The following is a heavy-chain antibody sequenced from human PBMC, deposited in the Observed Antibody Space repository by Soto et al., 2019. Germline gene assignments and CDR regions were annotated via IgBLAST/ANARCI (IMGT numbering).Heavy chain of an antibody. J-gene: IGHJ4*02. D-gene: IGHD3-22*01. CDR2: ISSSSSTI. V-gene: IGHV3-48*02. Sequence: EVQLVESGGGLVQPGGSLRLSCAASGFTFSSYSMNWVRQAPGKGLEWVSYISSSSSTIYYADSVKGRFTIARDNAKNSLYLQMNSLRDEDTAVYYCARGLYYYDSSGYWVYWGQGTLVTVSS. CDR3: ARGLYYYDSSGYWVY. CDR1: GFTFSSYS.